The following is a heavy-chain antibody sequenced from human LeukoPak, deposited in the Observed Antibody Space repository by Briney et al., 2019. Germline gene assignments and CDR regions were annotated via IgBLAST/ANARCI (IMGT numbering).Heavy chain of an antibody. Sequence: SSETLSLTCTVSGGSISSISYYWGWIRQPPGKGLEWIGSGHHSGSTYYKSSLKSRVTISLDTSKNQFSLKLRSVTAADTAVYYCASGSPAADYWGQGTLVTVSS. J-gene: IGHJ4*02. CDR3: ASGSPAADY. D-gene: IGHD6-25*01. V-gene: IGHV4-39*07. CDR2: GHHSGST. CDR1: GGSISSISYY.